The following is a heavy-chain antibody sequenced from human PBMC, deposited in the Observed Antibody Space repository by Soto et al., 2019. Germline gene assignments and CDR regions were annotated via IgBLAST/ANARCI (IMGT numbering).Heavy chain of an antibody. J-gene: IGHJ3*02. CDR3: ARAYDSSGYYRNHAFDI. D-gene: IGHD3-22*01. Sequence: QVQLQESGPGLVKPSQTLSLTCTVSGGSISSGDYYWSWIRQPPGKGLEWIGYIYYSGSTYYNPSLKSRVTISVDTSKNQFSLKLSSVTAADTAVYYCARAYDSSGYYRNHAFDIWGQGTMVTVSS. V-gene: IGHV4-30-4*01. CDR1: GGSISSGDYY. CDR2: IYYSGST.